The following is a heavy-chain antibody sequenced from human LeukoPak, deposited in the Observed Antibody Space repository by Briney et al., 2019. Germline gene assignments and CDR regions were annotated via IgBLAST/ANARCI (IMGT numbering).Heavy chain of an antibody. D-gene: IGHD6-19*01. Sequence: GRSLRLSCAASGFTFSSYGMHWVRQAPGKGLEWVAVISYDGSNKYYADSVKGRFTISRDNSKNTLYLQMNSLRAEDTAVYYCAKGGQWLVPAEYFQHWGQGTLVTVSS. CDR3: AKGGQWLVPAEYFQH. CDR2: ISYDGSNK. J-gene: IGHJ1*01. V-gene: IGHV3-30*18. CDR1: GFTFSSYG.